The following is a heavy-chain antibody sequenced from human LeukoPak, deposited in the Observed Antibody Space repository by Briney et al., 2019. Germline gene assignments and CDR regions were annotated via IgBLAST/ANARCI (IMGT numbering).Heavy chain of an antibody. V-gene: IGHV6-1*01. CDR1: GDGVSSKSAA. CDR2: TYYRSKWYN. J-gene: IGHJ4*02. D-gene: IGHD2-8*02. CDR3: ARTTGHFDY. Sequence: SQTLSLTCAISGDGVSSKSAAWNWIRQSPSRGLEWLGRTYYRSKWYNEYAVSLKGRITINPDTSKNQFSLQLNSVAPEDTAVYYCARTTGHFDYWGQGTLVTVSS.